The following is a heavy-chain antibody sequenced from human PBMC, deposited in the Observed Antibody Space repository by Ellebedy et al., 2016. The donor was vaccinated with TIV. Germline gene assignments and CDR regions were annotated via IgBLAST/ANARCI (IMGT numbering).Heavy chain of an antibody. Sequence: PGGSLRLSCAASGFTFNNYWMHWVRQAPGKGLVWVSRIHSDGSTTSYADSVRGRFTISSDSAKNTLYRQMNSLRVEDTAVYYCARVGIAATYYGMDVWGQGTTVTVSS. D-gene: IGHD6-13*01. CDR1: GFTFNNYW. CDR3: ARVGIAATYYGMDV. J-gene: IGHJ6*02. CDR2: IHSDGSTT. V-gene: IGHV3-74*01.